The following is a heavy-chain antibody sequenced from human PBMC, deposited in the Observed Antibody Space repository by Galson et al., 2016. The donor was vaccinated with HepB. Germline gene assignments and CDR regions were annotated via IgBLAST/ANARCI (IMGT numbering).Heavy chain of an antibody. CDR3: ARALDYGGHYFDS. D-gene: IGHD4-23*01. Sequence: TLSLTCTVSAGSISSGGYSWSWSRQPPGKALEWIGHIYQSGNTDYNPSLRSRVTISLDTSRNQFSLKLTSVTAADTAVYYCARALDYGGHYFDSWGQGTLVTVSS. CDR1: AGSISSGGYS. J-gene: IGHJ4*02. V-gene: IGHV4-30-2*01. CDR2: IYQSGNT.